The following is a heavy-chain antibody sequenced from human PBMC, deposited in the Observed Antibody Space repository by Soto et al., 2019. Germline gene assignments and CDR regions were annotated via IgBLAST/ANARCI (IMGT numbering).Heavy chain of an antibody. D-gene: IGHD6-13*01. CDR3: ARGSSGYISSWYYFDY. V-gene: IGHV3-23*01. CDR1: GFTFTDYA. Sequence: LRLSFAASGFTFTDYAFSWVRQAPGKGLEWVATISGIGGSTYLADSVKGRLSISRDNSKNTVSLLMNSLRAEDTAVYFCARGSSGYISSWYYFDYWGRGTLVTVSS. J-gene: IGHJ4*02. CDR2: ISGIGGST.